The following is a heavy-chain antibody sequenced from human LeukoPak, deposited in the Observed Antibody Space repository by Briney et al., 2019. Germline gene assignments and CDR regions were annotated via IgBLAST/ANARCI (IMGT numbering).Heavy chain of an antibody. Sequence: PGRSLRLSCVASGFSFITYDMHWVRQAPGKGLEWVAVIWYDGSNKYYADSVKGRFTISRDNSKNTLYLQMNSLRAEDTAVYYCARQRDGYNPGYFDYWGQGTLVTVSS. V-gene: IGHV3-33*08. CDR1: GFSFITYD. J-gene: IGHJ4*02. CDR2: IWYDGSNK. D-gene: IGHD5-24*01. CDR3: ARQRDGYNPGYFDY.